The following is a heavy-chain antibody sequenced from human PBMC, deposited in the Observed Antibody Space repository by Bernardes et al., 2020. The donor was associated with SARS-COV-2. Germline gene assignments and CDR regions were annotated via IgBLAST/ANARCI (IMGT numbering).Heavy chain of an antibody. CDR1: GYSFNSYW. D-gene: IGHD6-13*01. V-gene: IGHV5-51*01. CDR3: ARHRIAAAGMFWAYYFDY. CDR2: IYPGDSDT. J-gene: IGHJ4*02. Sequence: SLNLSCKGSGYSFNSYWIGWVRQMPGTGLEWMGIIYPGDSDTRYSPSFQGQVTISADKSISTAYLQWSSLKASDTAMYYCARHRIAAAGMFWAYYFDYWGQGTLVTVSS.